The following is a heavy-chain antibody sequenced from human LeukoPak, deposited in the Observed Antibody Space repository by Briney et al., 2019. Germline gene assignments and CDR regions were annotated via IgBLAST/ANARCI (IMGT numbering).Heavy chain of an antibody. CDR2: VYHSGST. D-gene: IGHD2-2*03. V-gene: IGHV4-4*02. J-gene: IGHJ4*02. CDR1: GGSISSSYW. CDR3: AKGSDPRRLLDIVVVPARFSPFDY. Sequence: SETLSLTCAVSGGSISSSYWWSWVRQPPGKGLEWIGEVYHSGSTNYSPSLKSRVTLSVDKSKNQFSLRLSSVTAADTAVYYCAKGSDPRRLLDIVVVPARFSPFDYWGQGTLVTVSS.